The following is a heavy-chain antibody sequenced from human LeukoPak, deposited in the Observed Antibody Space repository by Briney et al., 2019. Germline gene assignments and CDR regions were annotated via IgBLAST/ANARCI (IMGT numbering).Heavy chain of an antibody. Sequence: RASETLSLTCTVSGGSISSYYWSWIRQPPGKGLEWIGYIYYSGSTNYNPSLKSRVTISVDTSKNQFSLKLSSVTAADTAVYYCARVVYYGSGSYEGDWFDPWGQGTLVTVSS. CDR2: IYYSGST. J-gene: IGHJ5*02. D-gene: IGHD3-10*01. CDR1: GGSISSYY. CDR3: ARVVYYGSGSYEGDWFDP. V-gene: IGHV4-59*01.